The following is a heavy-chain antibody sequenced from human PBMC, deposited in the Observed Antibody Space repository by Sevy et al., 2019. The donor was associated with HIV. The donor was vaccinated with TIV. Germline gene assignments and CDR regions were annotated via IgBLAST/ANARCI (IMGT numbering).Heavy chain of an antibody. Sequence: GGSLRLSCAASGFIFNDYNMNWVRQAPGKGLQWVSSISDTGTSTYYADSVEGRFTISRDNSKKTLYLQMNSLRAEDTALYYCAKYAGDFPHFDYWGQGTLVTVSS. J-gene: IGHJ4*02. D-gene: IGHD7-27*01. CDR3: AKYAGDFPHFDY. V-gene: IGHV3-23*01. CDR2: ISDTGTST. CDR1: GFIFNDYN.